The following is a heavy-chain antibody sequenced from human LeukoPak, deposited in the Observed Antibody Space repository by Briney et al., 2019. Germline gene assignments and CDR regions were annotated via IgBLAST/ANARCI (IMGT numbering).Heavy chain of an antibody. V-gene: IGHV1-2*02. J-gene: IGHJ6*02. CDR2: INPNSGGT. CDR1: GYTFTGYY. D-gene: IGHD6-19*01. Sequence: ASVKVSCKASGYTFTGYYMHWVRQAPGQGLEWTGWINPNSGGTNYAQKFQGRVTMTRDTSISTAYMELSRLRSDDTAVYYCARDRRTGYSSGWYLRDYGMDVWGQGTTVTVSS. CDR3: ARDRRTGYSSGWYLRDYGMDV.